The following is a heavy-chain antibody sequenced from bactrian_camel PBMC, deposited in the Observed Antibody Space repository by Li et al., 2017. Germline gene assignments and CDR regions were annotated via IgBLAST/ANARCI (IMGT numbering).Heavy chain of an antibody. CDR1: GYTYGSNP. CDR2: LYSDKSIT. Sequence: HVQLVESGGGSVLAGGSLTLACTASGYTYGSNPVTWFRQTPEKGREGVAGLYSDKSITYCADAVKGRFTISRDNAKNTFNLDMNSLRPEDTAMYTCAADFGACPLAVLYDYWGQGTQVTVS. CDR3: AADFGACPLAVLYDY. V-gene: IGHV3S6*01. J-gene: IGHJ4*01. D-gene: IGHD1*01.